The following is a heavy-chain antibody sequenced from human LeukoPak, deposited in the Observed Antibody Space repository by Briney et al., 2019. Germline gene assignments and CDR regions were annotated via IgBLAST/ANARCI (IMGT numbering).Heavy chain of an antibody. Sequence: GGSLRLSCAASGFTFSSYAMSWVRQAPGKGLEWVSAISGSGGSTYYADSVKGRFTISRDNSKNTLYLQMNSLRAEDTAVYYCAKGGSSWQIYYFDYWGQGTLSPSPQ. D-gene: IGHD6-13*01. J-gene: IGHJ4*02. V-gene: IGHV3-23*01. CDR1: GFTFSSYA. CDR3: AKGGSSWQIYYFDY. CDR2: ISGSGGST.